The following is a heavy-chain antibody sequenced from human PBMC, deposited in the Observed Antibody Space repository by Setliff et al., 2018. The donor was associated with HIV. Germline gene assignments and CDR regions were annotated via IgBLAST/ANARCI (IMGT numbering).Heavy chain of an antibody. CDR1: GGSISSSSYY. CDR2: MYCSGST. D-gene: IGHD5-12*01. V-gene: IGHV4-39*07. CDR3: ARESRSMHVAH. Sequence: ETLSLTCTVSGGSISSSSYYWGWLRQPPGKGLEWIGSMYCSGSTYYNLSLQSRVTISVDSSKDQFSLKLTSVTAADTAVYYCARESRSMHVAHWGQGTLVTVSS. J-gene: IGHJ4*02.